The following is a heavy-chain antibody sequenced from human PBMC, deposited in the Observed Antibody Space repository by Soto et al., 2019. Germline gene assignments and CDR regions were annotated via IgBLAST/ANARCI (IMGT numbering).Heavy chain of an antibody. D-gene: IGHD3-3*01. J-gene: IGHJ4*02. CDR1: GYTFTSYG. Sequence: ASVKVSCKASGYTFTSYGISWLRQAPGQGLEWMGWISGYNGNTNYAQKLQGRVTMTTDTSTSTAYMELRSLRSDDTAVYYCARDHYEFWSGYYPTGYWGQGTLVTVSS. CDR3: ARDHYEFWSGYYPTGY. CDR2: ISGYNGNT. V-gene: IGHV1-18*01.